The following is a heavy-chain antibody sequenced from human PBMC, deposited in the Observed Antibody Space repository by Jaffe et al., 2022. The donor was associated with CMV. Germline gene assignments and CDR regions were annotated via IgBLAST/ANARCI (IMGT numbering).Heavy chain of an antibody. J-gene: IGHJ3*02. CDR3: GTCTGGPSDVFSI. CDR1: GFTFSDYC. CDR2: IASSGGTI. Sequence: QVQLVESGGGLVKPGGSLRLSCAASGFTFSDYCMGWIRQAPGKGLAWISYIASSGGTIYYTDSVKGRFTISRDSAKNSLFLQMNSLRAEDTAIYYCGTCTGGPSDVFSIWGQGTMVTVSS. V-gene: IGHV3-11*01. D-gene: IGHD2-8*01.